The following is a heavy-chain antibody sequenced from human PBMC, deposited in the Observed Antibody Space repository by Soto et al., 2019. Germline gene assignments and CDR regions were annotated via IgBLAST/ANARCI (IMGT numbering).Heavy chain of an antibody. Sequence: QVQLQESGPGLVKPSQTLSLTCTVSGGSISSGGYYWSWIRQHPGKGLEWIGYIYYSGSTYYNPSLKRRVTISVNTSKNQFSLKVSSVNASYTAVYYCARGGLGYCSGGSCYSAELSRYYYGMDVWGQGTTVTVSS. D-gene: IGHD2-15*01. V-gene: IGHV4-31*03. CDR2: IYYSGST. CDR3: ARGGLGYCSGGSCYSAELSRYYYGMDV. CDR1: GGSISSGGYY. J-gene: IGHJ6*02.